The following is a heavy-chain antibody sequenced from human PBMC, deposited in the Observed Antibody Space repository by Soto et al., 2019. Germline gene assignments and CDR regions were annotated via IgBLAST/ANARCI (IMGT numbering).Heavy chain of an antibody. Sequence: QVQLVESGGGVVQPGRSLRISCAASGFTFSSYGMHWVRQAPGKGLEWVALISYDGSNKYYADSVKGRFTISRDNSKNTLYLQMNSLRTEDTAVYYCAKDLGHGGRGAFDIWGQGTMVTVSS. CDR1: GFTFSSYG. J-gene: IGHJ3*02. CDR3: AKDLGHGGRGAFDI. CDR2: ISYDGSNK. V-gene: IGHV3-30*18. D-gene: IGHD7-27*01.